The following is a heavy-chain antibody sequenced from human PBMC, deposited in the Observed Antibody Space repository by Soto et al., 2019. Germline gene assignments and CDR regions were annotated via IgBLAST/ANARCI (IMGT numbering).Heavy chain of an antibody. CDR2: INGGNGNT. CDR3: ARSPGWYALDF. Sequence: QVQLVQSGAEVKKPGASVKVSCKASGYTFSSLAIHWVRQAPGQGLEWMGWINGGNGNTRFSQKFQGRVTFTRDTSASIVYMEMSSLTSEDTTVYYCARSPGWYALDFWGQGTMATVSS. J-gene: IGHJ3*01. D-gene: IGHD6-19*01. V-gene: IGHV1-3*01. CDR1: GYTFSSLA.